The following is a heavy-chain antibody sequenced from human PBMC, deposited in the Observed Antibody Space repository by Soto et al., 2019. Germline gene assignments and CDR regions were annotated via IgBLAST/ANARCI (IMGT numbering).Heavy chain of an antibody. CDR1: GFTFSSYA. D-gene: IGHD3-10*01. Sequence: GGSLRLSCAASGFTFSSYAMSWVRRAPGKGLEWVSAISGSGGSTYYADSVKGRFTISRDNSKNTLYLQMNSLRAEDTAVYYCAKSLDEYYYGSGPHYWGQGTLVTVSS. V-gene: IGHV3-23*01. CDR3: AKSLDEYYYGSGPHY. J-gene: IGHJ4*02. CDR2: ISGSGGST.